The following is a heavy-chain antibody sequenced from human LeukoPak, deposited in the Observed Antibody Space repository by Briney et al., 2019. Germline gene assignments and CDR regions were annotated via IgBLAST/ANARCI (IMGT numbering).Heavy chain of an antibody. V-gene: IGHV3-15*01. Sequence: GGSLRLSCAASGFTFSNAWMSWVRQAPGKGLEWVGRIKRKSNGGTIDYAAPVKGRFTISRDDSKNTLYLQMNRLKTEDTAIYYCATEVAVAGLVPFDYWGQGTLVTVSS. J-gene: IGHJ4*02. D-gene: IGHD6-19*01. CDR1: GFTFSNAW. CDR2: IKRKSNGGTI. CDR3: ATEVAVAGLVPFDY.